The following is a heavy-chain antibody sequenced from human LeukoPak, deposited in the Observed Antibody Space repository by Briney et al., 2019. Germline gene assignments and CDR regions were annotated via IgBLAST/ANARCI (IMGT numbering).Heavy chain of an antibody. CDR2: INPGTGST. CDR1: GYTFTNYY. V-gene: IGHV1-46*01. Sequence: ASVKVSCKASGYTFTNYYMYWVRQAPGQGLEWMGIINPGTGSTSYAQKFQGRVTMTRDTSTSTVYMELRRLRSEDTAVYYCARAYYYDSSGFYPGGDFWGQGTLVTVSS. D-gene: IGHD3-22*01. CDR3: ARAYYYDSSGFYPGGDF. J-gene: IGHJ4*02.